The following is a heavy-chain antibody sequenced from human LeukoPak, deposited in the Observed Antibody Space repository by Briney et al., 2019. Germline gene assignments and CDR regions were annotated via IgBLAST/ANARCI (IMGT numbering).Heavy chain of an antibody. D-gene: IGHD6-6*01. CDR3: AKVAAARKAGY. J-gene: IGHJ4*02. CDR1: GFTFSSYA. Sequence: GGSLRLSCAASGFTFSSYAMSWVRQAPGKGLEWVSAISGSGGSTCYADSVKGRFTISRVNSKNTLYLQMNSLRAEDTAVYYCAKVAAARKAGYWGQGTLVTVSS. V-gene: IGHV3-23*01. CDR2: ISGSGGST.